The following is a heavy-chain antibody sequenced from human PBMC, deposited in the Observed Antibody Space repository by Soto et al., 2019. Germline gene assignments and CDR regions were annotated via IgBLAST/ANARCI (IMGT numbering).Heavy chain of an antibody. CDR1: GHTFTSYG. CDR2: MNPNRGNT. CDR3: AREKTSYGMDG. Sequence: QVQLVQSGAEVKKPGASVKVSCKASGHTFTSYGMNWVRQATGQGLERMGWMNPNRGNTGYAQKFQGRVTMTRNTSISTAYMELSSLRSEDTAVYYGAREKTSYGMDGWGQGTTVTVSS. V-gene: IGHV1-8*01. J-gene: IGHJ6*01.